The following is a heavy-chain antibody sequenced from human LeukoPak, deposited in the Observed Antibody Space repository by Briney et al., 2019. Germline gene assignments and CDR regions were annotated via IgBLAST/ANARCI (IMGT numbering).Heavy chain of an antibody. Sequence: PGGSPRLSCAASGFTFSSYAMSWVRQAPGKGLEWVSAISGSGGSTYYADSVKGRFTISRDNSKNTLYLQMNSLRAEDTAVYYCAKAPVLDDSSGYALDIWGQGTMVTVSS. CDR1: GFTFSSYA. V-gene: IGHV3-23*01. CDR2: ISGSGGST. D-gene: IGHD3-22*01. J-gene: IGHJ3*02. CDR3: AKAPVLDDSSGYALDI.